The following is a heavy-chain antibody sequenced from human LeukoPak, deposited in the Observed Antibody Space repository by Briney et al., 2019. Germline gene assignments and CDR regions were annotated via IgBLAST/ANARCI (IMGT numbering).Heavy chain of an antibody. CDR3: ASDAIFRGMDV. CDR2: ISSSGSTI. CDR1: GFTFSDYY. J-gene: IGHJ6*04. D-gene: IGHD2/OR15-2a*01. Sequence: MSGGSLRLSCAASGFTFSDYYMSWIRQAPGKGLECVSYISSSGSTIYYADSVKGRFTISRDNAKNSLYLQMNSLRAEDTAVYYCASDAIFRGMDVWGKGTTVTVSS. V-gene: IGHV3-11*01.